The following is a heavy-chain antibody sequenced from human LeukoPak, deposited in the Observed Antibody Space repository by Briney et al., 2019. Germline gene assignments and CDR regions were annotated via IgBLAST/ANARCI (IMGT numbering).Heavy chain of an antibody. CDR1: GASFSGYY. CDR2: IDHSGSS. V-gene: IGHV4-34*01. Sequence: SETLSLTCVVSGASFSGYYWSWIRQSPGKGLEWIGEIDHSGSSNYNMSLKSRVTTSLDTSKNQFSLKVNSVTAADTAVYYCAGRMTWYGGDAFDIWGQGTMVTVSS. D-gene: IGHD6-13*01. CDR3: AGRMTWYGGDAFDI. J-gene: IGHJ3*02.